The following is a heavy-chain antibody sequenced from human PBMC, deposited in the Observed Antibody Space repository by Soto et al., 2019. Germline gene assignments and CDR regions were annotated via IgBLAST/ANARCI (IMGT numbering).Heavy chain of an antibody. J-gene: IGHJ6*03. D-gene: IGHD4-17*01. CDR3: ARVGHDYGDSLLGYYYYYMDV. CDR2: IYYSGST. V-gene: IGHV4-59*01. Sequence: QLPETLSLTCTVSGGSISSYYWSWIRQPPGKGLEWIGYIYYSGSTNYNPYLKSRVTISVDTSKNQFYLKLRSVTAADTAVYYCARVGHDYGDSLLGYYYYYMDVWGKGTTVTVSS. CDR1: GGSISSYY.